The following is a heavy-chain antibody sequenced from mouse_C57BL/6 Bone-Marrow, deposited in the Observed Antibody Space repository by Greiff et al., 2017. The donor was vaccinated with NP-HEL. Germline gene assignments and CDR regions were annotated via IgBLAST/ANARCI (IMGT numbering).Heavy chain of an antibody. Sequence: QVQLQQPGAEFVKPGAAGKLPCKAPGYTFTSNWMHWVKLRPGRGLEGIGRIDPNSGGTKYNEKYKSKATLTVDKPSSTAYMQLSSLTSEDSAVYYCARLPGSYWGQGTLVTVSA. J-gene: IGHJ3*01. V-gene: IGHV1-72*01. CDR1: GYTFTSNW. CDR3: ARLPGSY. CDR2: IDPNSGGT.